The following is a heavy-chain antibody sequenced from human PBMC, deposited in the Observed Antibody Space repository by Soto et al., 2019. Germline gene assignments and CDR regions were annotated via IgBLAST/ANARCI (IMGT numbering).Heavy chain of an antibody. V-gene: IGHV3-23*01. CDR3: AKEIAARGDYYYMDV. J-gene: IGHJ6*03. CDR2: ISGSGGST. D-gene: IGHD6-6*01. CDR1: GFTFSSDA. Sequence: PGVTLRLNCAASGFTFSSDAMSWVRQAPGKGLEWVSAISGSGGSTYYADSVKGRFTISRDNSKNTLYLQMNSLRAEDTAVYYCAKEIAARGDYYYMDVWGKGTTVTVSS.